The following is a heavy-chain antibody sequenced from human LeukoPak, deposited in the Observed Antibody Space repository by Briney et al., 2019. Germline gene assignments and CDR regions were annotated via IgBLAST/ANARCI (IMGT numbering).Heavy chain of an antibody. V-gene: IGHV4-59*01. J-gene: IGHJ4*02. D-gene: IGHD3-16*01. CDR1: GGSISSYY. Sequence: SETLSLTCTVSGGSISSYYWSWIRQPPGKGLEWIGYIYYSGSTNYNPSLKSRVTISVDTSKNQFSLKLSSVTAADTAVYYCARSLGEATFDYWGQGTLVTVSS. CDR2: IYYSGST. CDR3: ARSLGEATFDY.